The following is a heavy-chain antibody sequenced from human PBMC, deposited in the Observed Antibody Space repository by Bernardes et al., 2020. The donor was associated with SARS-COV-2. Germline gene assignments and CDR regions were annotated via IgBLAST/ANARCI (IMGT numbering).Heavy chain of an antibody. Sequence: SETLSLTCTVSGGSISSYYWSWIRQPPGKGLEWIGYIYYSGSINYNPSLKSRVTISVDTSKNQFSLKLSSVTAADTAVYYCARGDYYGSMDIWGPGTMVTVSS. CDR3: ARGDYYGSMDI. D-gene: IGHD3-10*01. CDR1: GGSISSYY. J-gene: IGHJ3*02. V-gene: IGHV4-59*08. CDR2: IYYSGSI.